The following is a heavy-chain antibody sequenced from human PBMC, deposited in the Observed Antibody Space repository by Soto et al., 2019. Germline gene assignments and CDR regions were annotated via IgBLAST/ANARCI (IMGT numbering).Heavy chain of an antibody. J-gene: IGHJ6*02. CDR2: IYPGDSDT. CDR1: GYSFTSYW. Sequence: GESLKISCKGSGYSFTSYWIGWVRQMPGKGLEWMGIIYPGDSDTRYSPSFQGQVTISADKSISTAYLQWSSLKASDTAMYYCARHEASFTIFGVVTGGWYYYGMDVWGQGTTVTVSS. CDR3: ARHEASFTIFGVVTGGWYYYGMDV. V-gene: IGHV5-51*01. D-gene: IGHD3-3*01.